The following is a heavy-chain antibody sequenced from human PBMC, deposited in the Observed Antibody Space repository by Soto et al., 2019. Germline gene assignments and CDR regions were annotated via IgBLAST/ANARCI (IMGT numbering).Heavy chain of an antibody. CDR3: ARRGYGSRWPNVYMDV. V-gene: IGHV3-64*01. Sequence: EAQLVESGGGLVQPGGSLRLSCAASGFTFSNYEMHWVRQAPGKGLEYVSGISNNGAHTDYAKSVKGRFTISRENSENTLYLQIGSLRAEDMALYYCARRGYGSRWPNVYMDVWGKGTTVTVSS. J-gene: IGHJ6*03. CDR2: ISNNGAHT. CDR1: GFTFSNYE. D-gene: IGHD6-13*01.